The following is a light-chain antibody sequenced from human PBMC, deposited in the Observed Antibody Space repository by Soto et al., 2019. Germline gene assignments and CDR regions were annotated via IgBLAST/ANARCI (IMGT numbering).Light chain of an antibody. J-gene: IGKJ1*01. V-gene: IGKV1-8*01. CDR3: QQYNSYST. Sequence: AIRLTQSPSSFSASTGYRVTITCRASQGISSYLAWYQQKPGKAPKLLMYAASTLQRGVPSRFSGSGSGTEFTLTISSLQPDDFATYYCQQYNSYSTFGQGTKVDIK. CDR2: AAS. CDR1: QGISSY.